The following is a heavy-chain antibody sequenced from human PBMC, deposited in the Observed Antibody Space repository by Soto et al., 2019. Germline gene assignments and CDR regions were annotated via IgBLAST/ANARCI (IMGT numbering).Heavy chain of an antibody. Sequence: SLRLSCAASGFTFSSYGMHWVRQAPGKGLEWVAVIWYDGSSKFYADSVKGRFTISRDNSKSIAYLQMNSLKTEDTAVYYCSLAWVSNQPYYYGMDVWGQGTTVTVSS. CDR2: IWYDGSSK. CDR1: GFTFSSYG. CDR3: SLAWVSNQPYYYGMDV. V-gene: IGHV3-33*01. J-gene: IGHJ6*02. D-gene: IGHD3-3*01.